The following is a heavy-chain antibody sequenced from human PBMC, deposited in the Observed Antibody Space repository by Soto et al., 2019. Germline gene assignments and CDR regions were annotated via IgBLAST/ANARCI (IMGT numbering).Heavy chain of an antibody. CDR2: IYYSGST. CDR3: ARADYDFWSGYSTYGMDV. J-gene: IGHJ6*02. V-gene: IGHV4-61*01. Sequence: SETLSLTCTVSGGSVSSGSYYWSWIRQPPGKGLEWIGYIYYSGSTNYNPSLKSRVTISVDTSKNQFSLKLSSVTAADTAVYYCARADYDFWSGYSTYGMDVWGQGTTVTVSS. D-gene: IGHD3-3*01. CDR1: GGSVSSGSYY.